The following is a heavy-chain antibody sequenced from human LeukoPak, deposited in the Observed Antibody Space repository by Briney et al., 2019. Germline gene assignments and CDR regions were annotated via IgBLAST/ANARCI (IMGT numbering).Heavy chain of an antibody. CDR3: ARGGYVWGSNYFDY. CDR1: GGSISSGDYY. Sequence: SETLSLTCTVSGGSISSGDYYWSWIRQPPGKGLEWIGYIDYSGSTYYNPSLKSRVTISVDTSKNQFSLKLSSVTAADTAVYYCARGGYVWGSNYFDYWGQGTLVTVSS. V-gene: IGHV4-30-4*01. J-gene: IGHJ4*02. CDR2: IDYSGST. D-gene: IGHD3-16*01.